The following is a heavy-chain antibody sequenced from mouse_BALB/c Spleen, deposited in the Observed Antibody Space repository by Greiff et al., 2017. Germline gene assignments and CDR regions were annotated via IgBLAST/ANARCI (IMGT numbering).Heavy chain of an antibody. CDR1: GFTFSSYA. J-gene: IGHJ4*01. D-gene: IGHD3-3*01. Sequence: EVQVVESGGGLVKPGGSLKLSCAASGFTFSSYAMSWVRQTPEKRLEWVASISSGGSTYYPDSVKGRFTISRDNARNILYLQMSSLRSEDTAMYYCARALGAMDYWGQGTSVTVSS. CDR3: ARALGAMDY. V-gene: IGHV5-6-5*01. CDR2: ISSGGST.